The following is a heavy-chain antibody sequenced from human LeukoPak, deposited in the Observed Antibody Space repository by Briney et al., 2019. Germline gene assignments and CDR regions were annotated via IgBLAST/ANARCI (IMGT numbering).Heavy chain of an antibody. CDR3: ARLYCSGGSCYSRYYGMDV. CDR1: GYRFTSYW. D-gene: IGHD2-15*01. Sequence: AGGSLKISCKGSGYRFTSYWISWVRQLPGKGLEWMGRIDPSDSYTNYSPSFQGHVTISADKSISTAYLQWSSLKASDTAMYYCARLYCSGGSCYSRYYGMDVWGKGTTVTVSS. J-gene: IGHJ6*04. CDR2: IDPSDSYT. V-gene: IGHV5-10-1*01.